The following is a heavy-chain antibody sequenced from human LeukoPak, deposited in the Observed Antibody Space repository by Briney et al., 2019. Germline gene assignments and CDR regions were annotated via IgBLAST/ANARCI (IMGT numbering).Heavy chain of an antibody. CDR1: GFTFSGYE. V-gene: IGHV3-48*03. D-gene: IGHD3-3*01. CDR2: ISSSGNSI. J-gene: IGHJ4*02. CDR3: ARGRFGSC. Sequence: GGSLRLSCAASGFTFSGYEMNWVRQAPGKGLEWVSYISSSGNSIYYADSVKGRFTISRDNAENSLYLQMGSLRAEDTAVYYCARGRFGSCWGEGTLVTVSS.